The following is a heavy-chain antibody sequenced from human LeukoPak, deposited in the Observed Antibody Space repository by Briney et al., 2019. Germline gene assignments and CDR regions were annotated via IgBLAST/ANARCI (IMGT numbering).Heavy chain of an antibody. Sequence: GGSLRLSCAASGFTFSSYWMSWVRQAPGKGLEWVAHIKEDGSQKDYVDSVKGRFTISRDNAKNSLYLQMNSLRAEDTAVYYCARVHWYFDLWGRGTLVTVSS. CDR2: IKEDGSQK. CDR3: ARVHWYFDL. J-gene: IGHJ2*01. V-gene: IGHV3-7*04. CDR1: GFTFSSYW.